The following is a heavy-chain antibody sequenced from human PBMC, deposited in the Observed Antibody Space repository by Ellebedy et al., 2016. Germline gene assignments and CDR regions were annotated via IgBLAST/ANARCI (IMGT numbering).Heavy chain of an antibody. J-gene: IGHJ6*02. Sequence: SETLSLTCAVYGGSFSGYYWSWIRQPPGKGLEWIGYIYYSGSTNYNPSLKSRVTISVDTSKNQFSLKLSSVTAADTAVYYCARSPEPFITMVRGVVYGMDVWGQGTTVTVSS. V-gene: IGHV4-59*01. CDR3: ARSPEPFITMVRGVVYGMDV. CDR2: IYYSGST. D-gene: IGHD3-10*01. CDR1: GGSFSGYY.